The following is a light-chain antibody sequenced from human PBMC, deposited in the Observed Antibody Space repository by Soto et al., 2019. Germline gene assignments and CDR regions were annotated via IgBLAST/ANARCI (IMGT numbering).Light chain of an antibody. CDR1: TSDVGGSNF. CDR3: VSYTSSTTYV. V-gene: IGLV2-14*03. Sequence: QSALTQPASVSDSPGQSITISCPGTTSDVGGSNFVSWYQQHPGKPPKLIIYDVANRPSGVSNRFSGSKSGSTASLIISRLQTEDEADYYCVSYTSSTTYVFGTGTKV. J-gene: IGLJ1*01. CDR2: DVA.